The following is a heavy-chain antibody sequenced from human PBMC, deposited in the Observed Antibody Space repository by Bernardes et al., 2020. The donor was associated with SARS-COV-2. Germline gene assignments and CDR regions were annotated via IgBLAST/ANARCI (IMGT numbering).Heavy chain of an antibody. CDR3: ARAQIGAGISPVVVPAAISGWFDP. Sequence: SVKVSCKASGCTFSSYAISWVRQAPGQGLEWMGRIIPILGIANYAQKFQGRVTITADKYTRTAYMELSSLRSEDTVVYYCARAQIGAGISPVVVPAAISGWFDPWGQGTLVTVSS. V-gene: IGHV1-69*04. CDR2: IIPILGIA. CDR1: GCTFSSYA. J-gene: IGHJ5*02. D-gene: IGHD2-2*01.